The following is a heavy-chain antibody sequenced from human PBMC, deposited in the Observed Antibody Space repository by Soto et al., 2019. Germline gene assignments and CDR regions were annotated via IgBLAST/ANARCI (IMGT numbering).Heavy chain of an antibody. CDR2: INGNADNS. D-gene: IGHD6-19*01. CDR3: VRDFRGAVAGSEFDH. Sequence: PGGSLTLSCASSGFSFVSYLRHWVRQVPGGGLAWVSRINGNADNSDYADSVKGRFTISRDNARNRLYLQMGSLRADDTGVYYCVRDFRGAVAGSEFDHWGQGTLVTVPQ. CDR1: GFSFVSYL. J-gene: IGHJ4*02. V-gene: IGHV3-74*01.